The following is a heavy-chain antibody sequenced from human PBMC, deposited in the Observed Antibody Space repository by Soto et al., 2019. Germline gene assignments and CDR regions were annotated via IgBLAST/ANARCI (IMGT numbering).Heavy chain of an antibody. CDR2: IIPIFGTA. Sequence: QVQLVQSGAEVKKPGSSVKVSCKASGGTFSNYAISWVRQAPGQGLEWMGGIIPIFGTANYAQKFQGRVTITADESTSTAYMELSSMRSEDTARYYCAVGSADIVPTGMKPFDPWGQGTLVTVSS. J-gene: IGHJ5*02. CDR3: AVGSADIVPTGMKPFDP. D-gene: IGHD5-12*01. CDR1: GGTFSNYA. V-gene: IGHV1-69*12.